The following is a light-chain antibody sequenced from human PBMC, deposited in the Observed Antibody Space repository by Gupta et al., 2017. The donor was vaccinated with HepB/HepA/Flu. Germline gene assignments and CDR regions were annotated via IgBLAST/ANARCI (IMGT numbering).Light chain of an antibody. J-gene: IGLJ1*01. CDR3: AAWDNSLNAYV. CDR2: GNN. CDR1: SSNVGSNS. V-gene: IGLV1-44*01. Sequence: QSVLTQPPSASGTPGQRVTISCSGSSSNVGSNSVNWYQQLPGTAPKLLIRGNNQRPSGVPDRFSGSKSGTSASLAISGLQSEDEADYYCAAWDNSLNAYVFGTGTKVTVL.